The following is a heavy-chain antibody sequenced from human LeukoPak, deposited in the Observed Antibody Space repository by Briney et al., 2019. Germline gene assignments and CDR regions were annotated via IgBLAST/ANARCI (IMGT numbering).Heavy chain of an antibody. J-gene: IGHJ4*02. Sequence: GGSLRLSCAASGFTFSSYRMNWVRQAPGKGLEWVANINQHSSEKYYVDSVKGRFIISRDNAEKSLYLQMNSLRAEDTALYYCAKADGDYFDYWGQGTLVTVSS. D-gene: IGHD4-17*01. CDR3: AKADGDYFDY. V-gene: IGHV3-7*03. CDR1: GFTFSSYR. CDR2: INQHSSEK.